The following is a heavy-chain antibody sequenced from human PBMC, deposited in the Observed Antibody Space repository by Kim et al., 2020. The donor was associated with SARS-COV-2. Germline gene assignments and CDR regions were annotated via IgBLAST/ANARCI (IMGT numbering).Heavy chain of an antibody. CDR2: IYYSGST. CDR3: ARVNDSSGSQGYYYYYYGMDV. J-gene: IGHJ6*02. Sequence: SETLSLTCTVSGGSISSYYWSWIRQPPGKGLEWIGYIYYSGSTNYNPSLKSRVTISVDTSKNQFSLKLSSVTAADTAVYYCARVNDSSGSQGYYYYYYGMDVWGQGTTVTVSS. CDR1: GGSISSYY. V-gene: IGHV4-59*01. D-gene: IGHD3-22*01.